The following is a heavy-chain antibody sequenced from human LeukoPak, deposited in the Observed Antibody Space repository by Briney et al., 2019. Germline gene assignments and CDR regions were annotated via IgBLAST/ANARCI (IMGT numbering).Heavy chain of an antibody. Sequence: GGSLRLSCTASGFTFTSYPMHWVRQAPGKGLEWVAAISYDGSNQNYADSVKGRFTISRDNSKNTLYLQMNSLRTEDTAVYYCARGTTIPNWFDPWGQGTLVTVSS. V-gene: IGHV3-30*04. CDR1: GFTFTSYP. CDR2: ISYDGSNQ. D-gene: IGHD5-12*01. CDR3: ARGTTIPNWFDP. J-gene: IGHJ5*02.